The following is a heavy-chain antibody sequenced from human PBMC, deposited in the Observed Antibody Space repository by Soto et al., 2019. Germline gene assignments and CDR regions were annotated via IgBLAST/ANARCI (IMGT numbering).Heavy chain of an antibody. V-gene: IGHV1-69*13. CDR2: IIPIFGTA. CDR3: ASGYSSSWSQIGAFDI. Sequence: SVKVSCKXSGGTFSSYAISWVRQAPGQGLEWMGGIIPIFGTANSAQKFQGRVTITADESTSTAYMELSSLRSEDTAVYYCASGYSSSWSQIGAFDIWGQGTMVTVSS. D-gene: IGHD6-13*01. CDR1: GGTFSSYA. J-gene: IGHJ3*02.